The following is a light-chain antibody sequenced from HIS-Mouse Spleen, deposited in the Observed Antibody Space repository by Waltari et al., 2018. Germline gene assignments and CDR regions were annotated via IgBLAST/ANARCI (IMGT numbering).Light chain of an antibody. CDR3: MIWHSSAWV. CDR2: YKSDSDK. V-gene: IGLV5-45*02. CDR1: SGINVGTYR. Sequence: QAVLTQPSSLSASPGASASLTCTLRSGINVGTYRIYWYQQKPGSPPQYLLRYKSDSDKQQGFGVPSRCSGSKDASANAGILLISGLQSEDEADYYCMIWHSSAWVFGGGTKLTVL. J-gene: IGLJ3*02.